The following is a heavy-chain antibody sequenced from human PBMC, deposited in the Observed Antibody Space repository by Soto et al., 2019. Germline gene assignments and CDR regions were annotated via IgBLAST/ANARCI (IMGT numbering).Heavy chain of an antibody. V-gene: IGHV1-46*01. CDR3: AREGVQGGLDV. J-gene: IGHJ6*02. CDR2: ISPSGGRT. CDR1: GYTFTSYH. D-gene: IGHD2-8*01. Sequence: QVQLVQSGAEVKKPGASERISCKASGYTFTSYHLHWVRQAPGQGLAWVGMISPSGGRTTYAQKFQRRVTMTRETSTNTIFMELNSLRSDATAIYYCAREGVQGGLDVWGQGTAVTVSS.